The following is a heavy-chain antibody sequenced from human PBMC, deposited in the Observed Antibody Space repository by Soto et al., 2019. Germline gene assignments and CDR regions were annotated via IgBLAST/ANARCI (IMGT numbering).Heavy chain of an antibody. CDR3: ASVASGYYTYMDV. CDR2: IYYSGST. CDR1: GGSISSYY. J-gene: IGHJ6*03. Sequence: QVQLQESGPGLVTPSETLSLTCTVSGGSISSYYWSWIRQPPGKGLEWIGYIYYSGSTNHNPSLKSRVTISIDTSKNQFSLKLNSVTAADTAVYYCASVASGYYTYMDVWGKGTTVIVSS. V-gene: IGHV4-59*01. D-gene: IGHD3-3*01.